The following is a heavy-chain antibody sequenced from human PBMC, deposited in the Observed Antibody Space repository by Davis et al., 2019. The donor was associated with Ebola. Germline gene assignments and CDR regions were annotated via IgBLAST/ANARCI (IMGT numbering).Heavy chain of an antibody. V-gene: IGHV1-8*02. CDR2: MNLNSGNT. CDR3: VRSGVRGYYNGMDV. Sequence: AASVKVPCKASGYAFTSYDINWVRQATGHGPEWMGWMNLNSGNTGYVEKFQGRVTMTRNTSTSTAYMELSSLRSEDTAVYYCVRSGVRGYYNGMDVWGQGTTVSVSS. D-gene: IGHD2-8*01. J-gene: IGHJ6*02. CDR1: GYAFTSYD.